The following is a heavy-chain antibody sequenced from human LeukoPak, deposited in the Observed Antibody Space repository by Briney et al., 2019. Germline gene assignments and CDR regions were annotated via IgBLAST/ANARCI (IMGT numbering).Heavy chain of an antibody. CDR2: IYYSGST. CDR3: ARGRLIVAPGVYYFEY. CDR1: GGSISSHY. J-gene: IGHJ4*02. V-gene: IGHV4-59*08. D-gene: IGHD5-12*01. Sequence: PSETLSLTCTVSGGSISSHYWSWIRQPPGKGLEWIGYIYYSGSTYYNPSLKSRVTISVDTSKNQFSLKLSSVTAADTAVYYCARGRLIVAPGVYYFEYWGQGTLVTVSS.